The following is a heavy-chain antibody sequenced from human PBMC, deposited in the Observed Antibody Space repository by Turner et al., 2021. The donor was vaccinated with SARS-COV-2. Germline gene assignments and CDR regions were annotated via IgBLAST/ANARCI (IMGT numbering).Heavy chain of an antibody. CDR1: GFTFSSNG. V-gene: IGHV3-30*18. Sequence: QVQLVESGGGVVQPGRSLRLSCAASGFTFSSNGMHWVRQAPGKGLEWVAVISYDGNNKFYADSVKGRFTISRGKSKNTLYLQMNSLRAEDTAVYYCAKGFGDYVDYWGQGTLVTVSS. J-gene: IGHJ4*02. CDR3: AKGFGDYVDY. D-gene: IGHD3-16*01. CDR2: ISYDGNNK.